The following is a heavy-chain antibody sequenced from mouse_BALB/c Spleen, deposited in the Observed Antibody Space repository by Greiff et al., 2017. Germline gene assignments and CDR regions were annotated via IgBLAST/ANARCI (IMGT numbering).Heavy chain of an antibody. CDR2: IYPGGVYT. Sequence: VQLQQSGAELVRPGTSVKISCKASGYTFTNYWLGWVKQRPGHGLEWIGDIYPGGVYTNYNEKFKGKATLTADTSSSTAYMQLSSLTSEDSAVYFCARDPTVDAMDYWGQGTSVTVSS. D-gene: IGHD1-1*01. J-gene: IGHJ4*01. CDR1: GYTFTNYW. V-gene: IGHV1-63*02. CDR3: ARDPTVDAMDY.